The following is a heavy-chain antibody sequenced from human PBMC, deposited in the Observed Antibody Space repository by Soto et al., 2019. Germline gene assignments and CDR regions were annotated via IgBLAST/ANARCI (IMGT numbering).Heavy chain of an antibody. J-gene: IGHJ3*02. V-gene: IGHV1-69*13. CDR1: GGSFSSYA. CDR3: ARIGGDHAFDI. D-gene: IGHD2-21*01. Sequence: GASVKVSCKASGGSFSSYAISWVRQAPGQGLEWMGGIIPIFGTANYAQKFQGRVTITADESTSTAYMELSSLRSEDTAVYYCARIGGDHAFDIWGQGTMVTVSS. CDR2: IIPIFGTA.